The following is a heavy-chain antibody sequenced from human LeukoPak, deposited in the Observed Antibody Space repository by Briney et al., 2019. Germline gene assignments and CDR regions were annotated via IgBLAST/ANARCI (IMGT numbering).Heavy chain of an antibody. J-gene: IGHJ5*02. CDR2: IYYSGST. CDR1: GGSISSSSYY. Sequence: SETLSLTCTVSGGSISSSSYYWGWIRQPPGKGLEWIGSIYYSGSTYYNPSLKSRVTISVDTSKNRFSLKLSSVTAADTAVYYCAGAESWPNNWFDPWGQGTLVTVSS. V-gene: IGHV4-39*07. CDR3: AGAESWPNNWFDP. D-gene: IGHD6-13*01.